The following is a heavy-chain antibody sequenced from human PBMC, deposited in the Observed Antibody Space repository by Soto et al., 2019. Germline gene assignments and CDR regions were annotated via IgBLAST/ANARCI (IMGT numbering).Heavy chain of an antibody. D-gene: IGHD2-2*01. CDR1: GGSISGGYY. Sequence: SETLSLTCTVSGGSISGGYYWSWIRQHPGKGLEWIAYIYYNGNTYYNPSLKSRVTISVDTSKNQFSLKLSSVTAADTAVYYCARVPDRWGQGTLVTVSS. CDR2: IYYNGNT. V-gene: IGHV4-31*03. CDR3: ARVPDR. J-gene: IGHJ5*02.